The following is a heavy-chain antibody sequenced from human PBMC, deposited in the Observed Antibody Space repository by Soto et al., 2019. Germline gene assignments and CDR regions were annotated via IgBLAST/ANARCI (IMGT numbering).Heavy chain of an antibody. CDR2: ISSSGSTI. CDR3: ARSSVTTVTDAFDI. D-gene: IGHD4-17*01. J-gene: IGHJ3*02. V-gene: IGHV3-11*01. Sequence: QVQLVESGGGLVKPGGSLRLSCAASGFTFSDYYMSWIRQAPGKGLEWVSYISSSGSTIYYADSVKGRFTISRDNAKNSLYLKMNSLGAEDTAVYYCARSSVTTVTDAFDIWGQGTMVTVSS. CDR1: GFTFSDYY.